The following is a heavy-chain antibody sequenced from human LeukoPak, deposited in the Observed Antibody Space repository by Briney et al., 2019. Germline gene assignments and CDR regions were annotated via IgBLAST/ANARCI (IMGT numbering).Heavy chain of an antibody. CDR3: ATTVTTYFGYFDH. J-gene: IGHJ4*02. CDR1: GFTFSDYY. V-gene: IGHV3-11*01. D-gene: IGHD4-17*01. Sequence: GGSLRLSCAASGFTFSDYYMSWIRQAPGKGLEWVSYISSSGSTIYYADSVKGRFTISRDNAKNSLYLQMNSLRAEDTAVYYCATTVTTYFGYFDHWGQGTLVTVSS. CDR2: ISSSGSTI.